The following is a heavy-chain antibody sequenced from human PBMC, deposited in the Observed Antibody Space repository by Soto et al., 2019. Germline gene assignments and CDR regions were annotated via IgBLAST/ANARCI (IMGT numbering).Heavy chain of an antibody. V-gene: IGHV4-59*01. Sequence: QVQLQESGPGLVKPSETLSLTCIVSGFSISSYYWSWIRQPPGKGLEWIGYIYNSGNTNYNPSLKSRVSMLVDTSKNQFSLKVSSVTAADTAVYYCARGRGDYYFDYWGQGTLVSVSS. CDR1: GFSISSYY. CDR2: IYNSGNT. CDR3: ARGRGDYYFDY. D-gene: IGHD7-27*01. J-gene: IGHJ4*02.